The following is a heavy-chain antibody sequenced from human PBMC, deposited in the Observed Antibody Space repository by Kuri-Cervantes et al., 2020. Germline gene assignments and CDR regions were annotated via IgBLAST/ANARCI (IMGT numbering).Heavy chain of an antibody. CDR1: GFSLSASGVG. Sequence: SGPTLVKPTQTLTLTCTFSGFSLSASGVGVGWIRRPPGKALEWLALIYWNDDKRYSPSLKSRLTITKDTSKNQVVLTMTNMDPVDTATYYCAHRGYSSSPFDYWGQGTLVTVSS. J-gene: IGHJ4*02. CDR3: AHRGYSSSPFDY. CDR2: IYWNDDK. D-gene: IGHD6-13*01. V-gene: IGHV2-5*01.